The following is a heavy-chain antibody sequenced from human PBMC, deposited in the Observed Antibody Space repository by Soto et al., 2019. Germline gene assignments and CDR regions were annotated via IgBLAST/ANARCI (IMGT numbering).Heavy chain of an antibody. J-gene: IGHJ3*02. D-gene: IGHD6-19*01. CDR2: IYYSGST. V-gene: IGHV4-39*01. CDR1: GGSISSSSYC. Sequence: PSETLSLTCTVSGGSISSSSYCWGWIRQPPGKGLEWIGSIYYSGSTYYNPSLKSRVTISVDTSKNQFSLKLSSVTAADTAVYYCARRGRAVAGTRRGAFDIWGQGTMVTVSS. CDR3: ARRGRAVAGTRRGAFDI.